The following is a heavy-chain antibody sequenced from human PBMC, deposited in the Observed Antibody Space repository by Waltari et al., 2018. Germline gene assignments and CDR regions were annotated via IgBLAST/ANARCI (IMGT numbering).Heavy chain of an antibody. CDR1: GFTFSASA. Sequence: VQLVESGGGVVQLVGSLRLSCPSSGFTFSASAIHCVRQAPGKGLEWVTLITYDGSNKYYADSVKGRFTISRDDSKNTLHLQMNSLRDEDTAIYYCARERRGYYAEYWGQGTLVTVSS. CDR2: ITYDGSNK. V-gene: IGHV3-30*02. CDR3: ARERRGYYAEY. J-gene: IGHJ4*02.